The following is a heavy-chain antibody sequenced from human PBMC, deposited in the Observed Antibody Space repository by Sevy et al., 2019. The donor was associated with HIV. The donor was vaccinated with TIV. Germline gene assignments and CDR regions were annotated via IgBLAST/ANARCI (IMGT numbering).Heavy chain of an antibody. J-gene: IGHJ4*02. Sequence: GGSLRLSCAAFGFTFSSYAMSWVRQAPGKGLEWVSSISGSGSFTYYADSVKGHFTISRDNSKNTLYLQMTSLRAEDTAVYYCAKEGQGEYYDSSGSFDYWGQGTLVTVSS. D-gene: IGHD3-22*01. V-gene: IGHV3-23*01. CDR3: AKEGQGEYYDSSGSFDY. CDR2: ISGSGSFT. CDR1: GFTFSSYA.